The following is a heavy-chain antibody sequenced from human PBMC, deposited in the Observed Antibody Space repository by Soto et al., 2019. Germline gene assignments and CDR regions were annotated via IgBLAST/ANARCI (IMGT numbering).Heavy chain of an antibody. V-gene: IGHV3-9*01. CDR2: ISWNSGDI. D-gene: IGHD2-2*03. J-gene: IGHJ4*02. CDR3: AKDNDLDRDGPFDY. Sequence: EVQLVESGGGSVQPGRSLRLSCAASGFSFDDYGMHWVRQGPGKGLEWVSGISWNSGDIYYADSVKGRFTISRDNAKRSLYLQMNSLRTEAPALYYCAKDNDLDRDGPFDYWGQGILVTVSS. CDR1: GFSFDDYG.